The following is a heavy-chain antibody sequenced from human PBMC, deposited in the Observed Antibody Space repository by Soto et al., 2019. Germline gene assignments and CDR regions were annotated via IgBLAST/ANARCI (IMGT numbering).Heavy chain of an antibody. Sequence: HPGGSLRLSCAASGFTFSSYGMHWVRQAPGKGLEWVAVIWYDGSNKYYADSVKGRFTISRDNSKNTLYLQMNSLRAEDTAVYYCARPHRWNYGYYYYHGMDVWGQGTTVTVSS. CDR2: IWYDGSNK. J-gene: IGHJ6*02. D-gene: IGHD1-7*01. V-gene: IGHV3-33*01. CDR1: GFTFSSYG. CDR3: ARPHRWNYGYYYYHGMDV.